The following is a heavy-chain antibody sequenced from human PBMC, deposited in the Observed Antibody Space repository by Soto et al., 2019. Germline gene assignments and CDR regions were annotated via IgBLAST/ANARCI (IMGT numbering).Heavy chain of an antibody. J-gene: IGHJ4*02. V-gene: IGHV1-69*01. Sequence: QVQLVQSGAEVKKPGSSVKVSCKASGGTLSSYAISWVRQAPGQGLEWMGGIIPIFGTANYAQKFQGRVTITADESTSTAYMELSSLRSEDTAVYYCARGRTIFGVVIPPFDYWGQGTLVTVSS. CDR1: GGTLSSYA. CDR2: IIPIFGTA. CDR3: ARGRTIFGVVIPPFDY. D-gene: IGHD3-3*01.